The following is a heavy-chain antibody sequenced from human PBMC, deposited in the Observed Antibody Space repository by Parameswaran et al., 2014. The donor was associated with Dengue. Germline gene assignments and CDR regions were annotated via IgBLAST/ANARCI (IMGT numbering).Heavy chain of an antibody. Sequence: VRQGSREGPGVDWIHLSQWERLLHPSLKSRATISVDTSKNQFSLKLNSVTATDTAVYFCARERGRAYSGYADSWGQGTLVTVSS. CDR2: LSQWER. CDR3: ARERGRAYSGYADS. J-gene: IGHJ4*02. V-gene: IGHV4-31*02. D-gene: IGHD5-12*01.